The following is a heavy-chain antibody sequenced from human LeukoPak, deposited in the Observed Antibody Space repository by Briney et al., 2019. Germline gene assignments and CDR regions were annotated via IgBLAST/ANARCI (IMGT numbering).Heavy chain of an antibody. CDR3: ASGPAYDILTGYLQYYFDY. V-gene: IGHV5-51*01. D-gene: IGHD3-9*01. J-gene: IGHJ4*02. CDR1: GYSFTSYW. CDR2: IYPGDSDT. Sequence: GESLKISCKGSGYSFTSYWIGWVRQMPGKGLGWMGIIYPGDSDTRYSPSFQGQVTISADKSISTAYLQWSSLKASDTAMYYCASGPAYDILTGYLQYYFDYWGQGTLVTVSS.